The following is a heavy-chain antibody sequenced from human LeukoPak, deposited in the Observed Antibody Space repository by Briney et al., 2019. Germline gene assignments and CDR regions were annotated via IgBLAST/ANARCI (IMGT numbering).Heavy chain of an antibody. Sequence: GGSLRLSCAASGFTFSSSAMHWVRQAPDKGLEWVAVIPYDGSNKYYADSVKGRFTISRDNSKNTLYLQMNSLRAEDTAVYYCAREWDYCSGGSCYRVGYYFDYWGQGTLVTVSS. CDR2: IPYDGSNK. D-gene: IGHD2-15*01. V-gene: IGHV3-30-3*01. CDR3: AREWDYCSGGSCYRVGYYFDY. CDR1: GFTFSSSA. J-gene: IGHJ4*02.